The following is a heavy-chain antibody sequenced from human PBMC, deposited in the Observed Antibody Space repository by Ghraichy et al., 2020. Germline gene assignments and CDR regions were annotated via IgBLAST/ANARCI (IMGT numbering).Heavy chain of an antibody. CDR1: GFSVSSNY. Sequence: LSLTCAASGFSVSSNYMSWVRQAPGKGLEWVSVIQTGGRTYYADSVKGRFTISRDNSKNTVHLQMNSLRADDTAVYYCARGWELDPIDYWGQGTLVTVSS. CDR3: ARGWELDPIDY. J-gene: IGHJ4*02. V-gene: IGHV3-66*01. D-gene: IGHD1-26*01. CDR2: IQTGGRT.